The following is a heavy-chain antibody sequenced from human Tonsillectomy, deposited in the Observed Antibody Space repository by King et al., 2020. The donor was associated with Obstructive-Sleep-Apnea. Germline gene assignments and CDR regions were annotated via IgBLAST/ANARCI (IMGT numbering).Heavy chain of an antibody. CDR3: ARDLAVFGPFQYFQH. CDR1: GFTFDDYA. Sequence: VQLVESGGTLVQPGRSLRLSCAASGFTFDDYAMHWVRQTPGKGLEWVSGISWNSGSIDYADSVKGRFTISRDNAKNSLYLQMNSLKPEDTALYYCARDLAVFGPFQYFQHWGQGTLVTVSS. CDR2: ISWNSGSI. J-gene: IGHJ1*01. V-gene: IGHV3-9*01. D-gene: IGHD6-19*01.